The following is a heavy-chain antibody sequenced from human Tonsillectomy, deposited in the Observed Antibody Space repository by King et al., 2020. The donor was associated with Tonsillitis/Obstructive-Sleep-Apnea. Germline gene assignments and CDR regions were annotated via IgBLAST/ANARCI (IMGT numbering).Heavy chain of an antibody. Sequence: VQLQESGPGLVKPSETLSLTCTVSGGSVSSGSYYWSWIRQPPGKGLDWIGYIYYSGSTNYNPSLKSRVTISVDTSKNQFSLKLSSVTAADTAVYYCARDLGCSSTSCYTGGLDAFDIWGQGTMVTVSS. V-gene: IGHV4-61*01. CDR1: GGSVSSGSYY. CDR2: IYYSGST. J-gene: IGHJ3*02. CDR3: ARDLGCSSTSCYTGGLDAFDI. D-gene: IGHD2-2*02.